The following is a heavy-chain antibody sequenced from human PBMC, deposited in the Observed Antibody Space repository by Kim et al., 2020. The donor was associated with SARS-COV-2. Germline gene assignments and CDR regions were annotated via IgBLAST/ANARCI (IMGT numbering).Heavy chain of an antibody. J-gene: IGHJ4*02. CDR1: GGSISSGSYY. Sequence: SETLSLTCTVSGGSISSGSYYWSWIRQHPGKGLEWIGYIYYSGRTYYNPSLKSRVTISVDTSKNQFSLKLSSVTAADTAVYYCARATTTIFGVVSEFDYWGQGTLVTVSS. V-gene: IGHV4-31*03. CDR2: IYYSGRT. D-gene: IGHD3-3*01. CDR3: ARATTTIFGVVSEFDY.